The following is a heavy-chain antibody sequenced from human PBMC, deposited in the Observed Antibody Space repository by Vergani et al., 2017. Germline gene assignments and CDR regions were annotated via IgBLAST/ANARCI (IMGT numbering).Heavy chain of an antibody. J-gene: IGHJ4*02. V-gene: IGHV4-59*01. CDR1: GGSLSGYY. Sequence: QVQLQESGPGLVRPSETLSLTCTVSGGSLSGYYWNWIRQTPGEGLEWIVYVEDSGYFNYNPSLKTRVSMSSDTSNNQFSLMLSSVTVADTAVYYCARSIVSRNPPDYFDNWVQGTLVTVSS. CDR3: ARSIVSRNPPDYFDN. D-gene: IGHD1-14*01. CDR2: VEDSGYF.